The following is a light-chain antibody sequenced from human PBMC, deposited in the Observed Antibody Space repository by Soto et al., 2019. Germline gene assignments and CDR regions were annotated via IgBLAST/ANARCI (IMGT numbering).Light chain of an antibody. Sequence: EILMTQSPVTLSVSPGEGATLSCRASQSVDINLAWYQQKPGQAPRLLIYGDSTRAPGVPGRFSGTGSGTEFTLTISSLQSEDFAVYYCQQYNNWPLTFGQGTKVEIK. CDR3: QQYNNWPLT. CDR1: QSVDIN. J-gene: IGKJ1*01. V-gene: IGKV3-15*01. CDR2: GDS.